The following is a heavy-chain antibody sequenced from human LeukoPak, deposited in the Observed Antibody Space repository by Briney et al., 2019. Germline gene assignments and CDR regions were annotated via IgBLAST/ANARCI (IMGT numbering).Heavy chain of an antibody. D-gene: IGHD2-2*01. CDR2: FDPEDGET. Sequence: ASVKFSCKVSGYTLTELSMHWVRQAPGKGLEWMGGFDPEDGETIYAQKFQGRVTMTEDTSTDTAYMELSSLRSEDTAVYYCATGRRYCSSTSCYFFDYWGQGTLVTVSS. J-gene: IGHJ4*02. CDR1: GYTLTELS. V-gene: IGHV1-24*01. CDR3: ATGRRYCSSTSCYFFDY.